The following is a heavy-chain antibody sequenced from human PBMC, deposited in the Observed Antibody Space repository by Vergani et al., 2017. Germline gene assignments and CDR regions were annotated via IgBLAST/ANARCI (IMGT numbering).Heavy chain of an antibody. CDR3: ARGAGWWDR. Sequence: QVQLQESGPGLVKPSETLSLTCTVSGGSMSTFYWSWIRQPPGKGLEWIGYIYYSGITNYNTPLKSRVTISIDTSKNQFSLTLSSVTAADTAVYYCARGAGWWDRWGQGTLVTVSS. V-gene: IGHV4-59*01. D-gene: IGHD6-13*01. CDR2: IYYSGIT. CDR1: GGSMSTFY. J-gene: IGHJ5*02.